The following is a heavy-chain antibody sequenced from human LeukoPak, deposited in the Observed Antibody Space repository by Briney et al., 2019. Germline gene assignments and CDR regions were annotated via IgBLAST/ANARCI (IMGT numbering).Heavy chain of an antibody. V-gene: IGHV3-48*03. J-gene: IGHJ4*02. D-gene: IGHD3-22*01. CDR3: ARRSVAYPYDSSGYSPVYYFDY. Sequence: PGGSLRLSCAASGFTFSSYEMNWVRQAPGKGLEWVSYISSSGSTIYYADSVKGRFTISRDHAKNSLYLQMNSLRAEDTAVYYCARRSVAYPYDSSGYSPVYYFDYWGQGTLVTVSS. CDR2: ISSSGSTI. CDR1: GFTFSSYE.